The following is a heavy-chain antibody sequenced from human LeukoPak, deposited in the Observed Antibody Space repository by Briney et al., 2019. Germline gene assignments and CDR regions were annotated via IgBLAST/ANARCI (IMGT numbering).Heavy chain of an antibody. V-gene: IGHV3-73*01. D-gene: IGHD6-13*01. CDR3: TRESSSWYMETFDI. CDR1: GFIFSGSA. CDR2: IRCKANSYAT. J-gene: IGHJ3*02. Sequence: PGGSLRLSCAASGFIFSGSAMHWVRQASGKGLEWVGRIRCKANSYATSYAASVKGRFTISRDDSKNTAYLQMNSLKTEDTAVYYCTRESSSWYMETFDIWGQGTMVTVSS.